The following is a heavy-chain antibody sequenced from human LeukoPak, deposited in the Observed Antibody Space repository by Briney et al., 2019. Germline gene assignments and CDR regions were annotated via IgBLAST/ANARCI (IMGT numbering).Heavy chain of an antibody. V-gene: IGHV4-4*07. Sequence: SETLSLTCTASGGSISSYYWSWIRQPAGKGLEWLGRIYTSGSTNYNPSLKSRVTMSVDTSKNQFSLKLSSVTAADTAVYYCARTQYTYYDFWSGYYDRWGQGTLVTVSS. CDR1: GGSISSYY. CDR3: ARTQYTYYDFWSGYYDR. CDR2: IYTSGST. D-gene: IGHD3-3*01. J-gene: IGHJ5*02.